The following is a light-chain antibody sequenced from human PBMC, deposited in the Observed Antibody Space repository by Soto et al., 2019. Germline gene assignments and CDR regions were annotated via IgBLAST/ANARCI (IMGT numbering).Light chain of an antibody. CDR1: QSVSSY. V-gene: IGKV3-11*01. J-gene: IGKJ3*01. CDR3: KQRRHWVFS. Sequence: EIVLTQSPATLSLSPGEIATLSCRASQSVSSYLAWYKQKPDQAPRRLIYDASNSDTGIPARFSGSVYGTDSTLPISSLGPEDFAIYYSKQRRHWVFSFGPGTKADNK. CDR2: DAS.